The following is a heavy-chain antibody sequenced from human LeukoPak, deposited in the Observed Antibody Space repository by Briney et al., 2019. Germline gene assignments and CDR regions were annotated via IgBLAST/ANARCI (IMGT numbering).Heavy chain of an antibody. D-gene: IGHD3-10*01. V-gene: IGHV4-39*01. CDR3: ARRREEYYYGSGSLTPTYYYYMDV. CDR2: IYYSGST. J-gene: IGHJ6*03. Sequence: SETLSLTCTVSGGSISSSSYYWGWIRQPPGKGLEWIGSIYYSGSTYYNPSLKSRVTISVDTSKNQFSLKLSSVTAADTAVYYCARRREEYYYGSGSLTPTYYYYMDVWGKGTTVTISS. CDR1: GGSISSSSYY.